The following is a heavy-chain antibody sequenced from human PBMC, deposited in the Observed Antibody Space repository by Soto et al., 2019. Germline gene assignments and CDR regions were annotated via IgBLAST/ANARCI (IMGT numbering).Heavy chain of an antibody. CDR1: GFTFSSYI. V-gene: IGHV3-48*02. D-gene: IGHD1-1*01. CDR2: ISSSSSTI. Sequence: PGGSLRLSCAASGFTFSSYIMNWVRQAPGKGLEWVSYISSSSSTIYYADSVKGRFTISRDNAKNSLNLQMDRLRDEDTAVYYCARVEVKRFDPWGQGTLVTVSS. J-gene: IGHJ5*02. CDR3: ARVEVKRFDP.